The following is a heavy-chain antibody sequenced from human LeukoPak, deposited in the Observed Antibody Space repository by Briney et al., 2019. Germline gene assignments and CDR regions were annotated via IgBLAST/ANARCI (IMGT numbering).Heavy chain of an antibody. Sequence: GGSLRLSCAASGFPLRSNWMHWVRQAPGKGLVWASRIKSDGSETSYADSVKGRFTISRDNAKNTLYLQMNSLRAEDTAVYYCARTDNLDYWGQGTLVTVSS. D-gene: IGHD5-24*01. CDR1: GFPLRSNW. V-gene: IGHV3-74*01. CDR2: IKSDGSET. J-gene: IGHJ4*02. CDR3: ARTDNLDY.